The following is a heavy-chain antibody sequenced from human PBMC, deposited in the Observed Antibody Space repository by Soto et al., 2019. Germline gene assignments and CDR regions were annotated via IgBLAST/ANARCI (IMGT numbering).Heavy chain of an antibody. J-gene: IGHJ4*02. CDR1: GGSIRNVY. Sequence: SETLSLTCSVSGGSIRNVYWSWIRQSPGKGLEWIGFIFHSGNAKYNPSLQSRASMSIDTSKNQFSLSLESVTAADTAVYFCARAHAPTLPFDFWGQGTLVIVSS. CDR2: IFHSGNA. CDR3: ARAHAPTLPFDF. D-gene: IGHD2-15*01. V-gene: IGHV4-59*01.